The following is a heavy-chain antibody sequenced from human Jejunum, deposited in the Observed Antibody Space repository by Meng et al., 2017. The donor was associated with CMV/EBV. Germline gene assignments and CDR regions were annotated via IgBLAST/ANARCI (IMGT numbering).Heavy chain of an antibody. J-gene: IGHJ5*02. D-gene: IGHD1-14*01. V-gene: IGHV4-59*02. Sequence: SGGSVTGSYWSWIRQPPGKGPEWIGYIYYPGSTDYNPSLKSRVTISVDTSKNQFSLKLNSVTAADTAVYYCARDVLLGTHNWFDPWGRGTLVTVSS. CDR3: ARDVLLGTHNWFDP. CDR1: GGSVTGSY. CDR2: IYYPGST.